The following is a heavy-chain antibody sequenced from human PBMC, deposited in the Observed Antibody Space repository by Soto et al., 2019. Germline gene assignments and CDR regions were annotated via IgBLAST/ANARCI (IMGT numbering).Heavy chain of an antibody. D-gene: IGHD6-13*01. CDR3: ASLYSSSWSNYFDY. CDR1: GFTFRNYW. Sequence: EVQLVESGGGLVQPGGSLRLSCAASGFTFRNYWMSWVRQAPGEGLEWVANIKQDGSEKYYVDSVKGRFTISRDNAKNSLYLQMNSLRAEDAAVYYCASLYSSSWSNYFDYWGQGTLVTVSS. J-gene: IGHJ4*02. V-gene: IGHV3-7*01. CDR2: IKQDGSEK.